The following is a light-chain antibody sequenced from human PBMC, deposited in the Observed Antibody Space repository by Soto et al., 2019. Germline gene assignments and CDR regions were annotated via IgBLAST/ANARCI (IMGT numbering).Light chain of an antibody. Sequence: EIVLTQSPGTLSLSPGERATLSCRASQSVSSSYLAWYQQKPGQAPRLLIYGASNRATGIPDRFSGSGSGTDFTLTISRLEPEDFAVFYCHQCDSSPWTFGQGTKVDIK. CDR2: GAS. CDR3: HQCDSSPWT. V-gene: IGKV3-20*01. J-gene: IGKJ1*01. CDR1: QSVSSSY.